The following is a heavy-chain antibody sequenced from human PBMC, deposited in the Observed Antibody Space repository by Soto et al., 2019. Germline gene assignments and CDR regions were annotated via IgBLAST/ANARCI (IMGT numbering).Heavy chain of an antibody. D-gene: IGHD2-2*01. CDR1: GFTLTSSA. J-gene: IGHJ4*02. CDR2: IVVCSGNT. CDR3: AAAPGGVVPAASDS. Sequence: GSAVKVSCKASGFTLTSSAVPWGRQGRGQRPEWVGWIVVCSGNTNYPQKFPEKVPLTRDMSTRTAYMELSSLRSEDTAVYYCAAAPGGVVPAASDSWGQGPLVTVPP. V-gene: IGHV1-58*01.